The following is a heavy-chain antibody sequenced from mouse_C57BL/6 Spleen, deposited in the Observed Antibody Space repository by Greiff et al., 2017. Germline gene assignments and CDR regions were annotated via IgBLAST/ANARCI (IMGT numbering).Heavy chain of an antibody. J-gene: IGHJ2*01. V-gene: IGHV1-82*01. CDR2: IYPGDGDT. D-gene: IGHD1-1*01. Sequence: VQLQQSGPELVKPGASVKISCKASGYAFSSSWMNWVKQRPGKGLEWIGRIYPGDGDTNYNGKFKGKATLTADKSASTAYMQLSSLTSEASAVYFCARSPNYYGSSYYFDYWGQGTTLTVSS. CDR1: GYAFSSSW. CDR3: ARSPNYYGSSYYFDY.